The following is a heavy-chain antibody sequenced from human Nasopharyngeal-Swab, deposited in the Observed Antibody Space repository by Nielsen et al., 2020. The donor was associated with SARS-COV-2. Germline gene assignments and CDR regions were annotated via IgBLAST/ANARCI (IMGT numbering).Heavy chain of an antibody. Sequence: SETLSLTCTVSGGSIRSSDYYWGWIRQPPGKGLEWIGDIDHSGTTYYNPSLKSRATISVDTSKNQFSLMVISVTAADTAVYYCATRSNWNYGGKYFYYMDVWGRGTTVTVSS. V-gene: IGHV4-30-4*08. CDR3: ATRSNWNYGGKYFYYMDV. J-gene: IGHJ6*03. CDR2: IDHSGTT. D-gene: IGHD1-7*01. CDR1: GGSIRSSDYY.